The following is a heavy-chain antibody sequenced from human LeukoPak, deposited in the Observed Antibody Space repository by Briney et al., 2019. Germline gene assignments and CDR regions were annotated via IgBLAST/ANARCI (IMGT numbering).Heavy chain of an antibody. Sequence: GGSLRLSCAASGFTFNNYAMSWVRQAPGKGPEWLSAISGSGGSTYYADSVKGRFTISRDNSKNTLYLQMNSLRAEDTAVYYCAKDMHGYSYGGFDYWGQGTLVTVSS. CDR2: ISGSGGST. CDR3: AKDMHGYSYGGFDY. D-gene: IGHD5-18*01. J-gene: IGHJ4*02. V-gene: IGHV3-23*01. CDR1: GFTFNNYA.